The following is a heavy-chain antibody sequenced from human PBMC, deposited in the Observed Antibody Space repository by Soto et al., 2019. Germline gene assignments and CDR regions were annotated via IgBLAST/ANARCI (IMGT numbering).Heavy chain of an antibody. V-gene: IGHV5-51*01. Sequence: GESLKISCKASGYKFTSNWIGWVRQMPGKGLEWMGVIFPGDSDTRYSPPFQGQVTISADKSINTAYLQWSSLGTSDSGIYYCTRVDGANYYLGPWGQGTQVTVS. CDR2: IFPGDSDT. CDR3: TRVDGANYYLGP. CDR1: GYKFTSNW. D-gene: IGHD2-15*01. J-gene: IGHJ5*02.